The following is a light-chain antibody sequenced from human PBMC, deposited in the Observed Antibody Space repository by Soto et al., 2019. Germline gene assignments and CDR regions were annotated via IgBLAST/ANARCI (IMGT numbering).Light chain of an antibody. CDR3: HQYGSSPTWT. Sequence: EIVLTQSPGTLSLSPGERATLSCRASQSVSSSYLAWYQQKPGQAPRLLIYGPSSRATGIPDRFSGSGSGTDFTLTISRLEPEDFAVYYCHQYGSSPTWTFGQGTKVEIK. CDR2: GPS. V-gene: IGKV3-20*01. CDR1: QSVSSSY. J-gene: IGKJ1*01.